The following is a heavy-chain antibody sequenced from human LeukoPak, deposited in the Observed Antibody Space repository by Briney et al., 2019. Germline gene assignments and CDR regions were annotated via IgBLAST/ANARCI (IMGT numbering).Heavy chain of an antibody. J-gene: IGHJ4*02. CDR1: GFTFSSYW. D-gene: IGHD3-22*01. CDR2: INSDGSNT. CDR3: ARDLELVYYNSSGYDY. V-gene: IGHV3-74*01. Sequence: PGGSLRLSCAASGFTFSSYWMHWVRQVPGKGLGWVSRINSDGSNTRYADSVKGRFTISRDNAKNTLYLQMNSLRSEYTAVYYCARDLELVYYNSSGYDYWGQGTLVIVSS.